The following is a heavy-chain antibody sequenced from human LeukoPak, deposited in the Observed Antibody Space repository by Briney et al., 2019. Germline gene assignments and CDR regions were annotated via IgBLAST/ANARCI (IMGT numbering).Heavy chain of an antibody. Sequence: SETLSLTCGVYDGSFSSYYWSWIRQPPGKGLEWVGYIHHSGSTKYNPSLQSRVTMSMDTSKNQVSLKLTSVTAADSAVYYCATNTGSYFAWFDYWGQGNLVTVSS. D-gene: IGHD1-26*01. V-gene: IGHV4-59*03. CDR2: IHHSGST. CDR3: ATNTGSYFAWFDY. CDR1: DGSFSSYY. J-gene: IGHJ4*02.